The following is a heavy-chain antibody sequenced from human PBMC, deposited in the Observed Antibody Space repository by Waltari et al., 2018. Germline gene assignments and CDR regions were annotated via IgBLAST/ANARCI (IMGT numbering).Heavy chain of an antibody. CDR3: ARDRDFSTLDV. D-gene: IGHD3-3*01. J-gene: IGHJ6*02. CDR2: IMKDGSTK. Sequence: EVQLVESGGGLVPPGGSLRLSCVGPGSTLHNYWIAWVRQAPGRGLECVANIMKDGSTKQYVGSVKGRFTISRDNAMNSVYLQLNSLRVEDTAVYYCARDRDFSTLDVWGQGTSVTVSS. CDR1: GSTLHNYW. V-gene: IGHV3-7*04.